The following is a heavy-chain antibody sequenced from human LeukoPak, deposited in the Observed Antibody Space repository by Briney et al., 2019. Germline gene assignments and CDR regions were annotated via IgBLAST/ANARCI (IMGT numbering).Heavy chain of an antibody. CDR3: AKAPVADPFRGLYYFDY. CDR1: GFTFSSYA. Sequence: PGGSLRLSCAASGFTFSSYAMSWVRQAPGKGLEWVSAISGSGGSTYYADSVKGRFTISRDNSKNTLYLQMNSLRAEDAAVYYCAKAPVADPFRGLYYFDYWGQGTLVTVSS. J-gene: IGHJ4*02. CDR2: ISGSGGST. D-gene: IGHD6-19*01. V-gene: IGHV3-23*01.